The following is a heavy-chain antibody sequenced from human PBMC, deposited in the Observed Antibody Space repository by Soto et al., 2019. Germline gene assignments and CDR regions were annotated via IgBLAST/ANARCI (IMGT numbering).Heavy chain of an antibody. CDR2: ISGSGYVT. J-gene: IGHJ4*02. CDR1: GLIFSNYA. CDR3: TRDRYGDYVGWDF. V-gene: IGHV3-23*01. Sequence: GGSLRLSCAASGLIFSNYAMTWVRQAPGKGLEWVSVISGSGYVTYYTDSVKGRFTISRDNSKDTLYMEMNSLRAEDTAVYYCTRDRYGDYVGWDFWGQGTLVTVSS. D-gene: IGHD4-17*01.